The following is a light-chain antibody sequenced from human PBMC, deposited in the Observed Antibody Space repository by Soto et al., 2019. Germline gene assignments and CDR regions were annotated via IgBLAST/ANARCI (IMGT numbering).Light chain of an antibody. V-gene: IGLV2-14*01. CDR1: NSDLGGYNY. CDR3: SSYTSTGTLV. J-gene: IGLJ1*01. CDR2: EVI. Sequence: QSLLTQTASVSEAPGQSLTVSCTGTNSDLGGYNYVCWYHHHPGNASKLMIYEVINRPSGVSNRFSGSKSGNTASLAISGLQAEDEADYYCSSYTSTGTLVFGTGTKVT.